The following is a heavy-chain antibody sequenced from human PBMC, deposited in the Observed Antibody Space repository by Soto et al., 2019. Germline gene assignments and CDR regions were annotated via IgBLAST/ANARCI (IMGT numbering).Heavy chain of an antibody. CDR3: ARLWLGERPPDY. CDR1: GRSIRDSDYY. Sequence: PSETLSLTCTVSGRSIRDSDYYWGRIRQPPGKGLDWIGSIYYSGRTYYNQSLKSQVTISVDTSKNQFSLKLSSVTAADTAVYYCARLWLGERPPDYWGLGTLVT. J-gene: IGHJ4*02. V-gene: IGHV4-39*01. CDR2: IYYSGRT. D-gene: IGHD3-10*01.